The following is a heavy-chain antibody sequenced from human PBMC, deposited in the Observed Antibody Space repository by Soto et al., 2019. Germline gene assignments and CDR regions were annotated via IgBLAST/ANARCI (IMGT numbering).Heavy chain of an antibody. CDR2: ISYDGSNK. D-gene: IGHD4-17*01. J-gene: IGHJ4*02. Sequence: QVQLVESGGGVVQPGRSLRLSCAASGFTFSSYGMHWVRQAPGKGLEWVAVISYDGSNKYYADSVKGRFTISRDNSKNTLYLQMTSLRAEDTAVSYWAKARDYDDDDYWGQGTLVTVSS. V-gene: IGHV3-30*18. CDR1: GFTFSSYG. CDR3: AKARDYDDDDY.